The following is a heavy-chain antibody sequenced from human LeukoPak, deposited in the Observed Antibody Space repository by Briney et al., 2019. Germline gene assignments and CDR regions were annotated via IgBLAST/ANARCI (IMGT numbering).Heavy chain of an antibody. D-gene: IGHD3-3*01. J-gene: IGHJ3*02. CDR2: IYHSGST. CDR3: AREVRFLEWSQGDAFDI. CDR1: GGSISSSNW. Sequence: PSETLSLTCDVSGGSISSSNWWSWVRQPPGKGLEWIGEIYHSGSTNYNPSLKSRVTISVDKSKNQFSLKLSSVTAADTAVYYCAREVRFLEWSQGDAFDIWGQGTMVTVSS. V-gene: IGHV4-4*02.